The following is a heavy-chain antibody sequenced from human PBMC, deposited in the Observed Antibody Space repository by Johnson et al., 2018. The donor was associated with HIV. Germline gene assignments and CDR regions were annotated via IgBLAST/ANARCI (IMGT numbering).Heavy chain of an antibody. CDR3: AKDTAGYYYDSSASGAFDI. CDR1: GFSFSDYY. Sequence: QVQLVESGGGLVKPGGSLRLSCAASGFSFSDYYMHWVRQAPGKGLEWVALISYDGSNKYYADSVKGRFTISRDNSKNSLYLQMNSLRPEDTALYYCAKDTAGYYYDSSASGAFDIWGQGTMVTVSS. V-gene: IGHV3-30*18. D-gene: IGHD3-22*01. J-gene: IGHJ3*02. CDR2: ISYDGSNK.